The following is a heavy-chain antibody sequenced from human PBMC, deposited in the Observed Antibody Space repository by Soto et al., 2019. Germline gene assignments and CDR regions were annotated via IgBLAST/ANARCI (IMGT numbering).Heavy chain of an antibody. J-gene: IGHJ4*02. Sequence: ASVKVSCKAFGYTFTSYAIHWVRQAPGQRLEWMGWINAGNGNTKYSQKFQGRVTITRDTSASTAYMELTSLRSEDTAVYYCAKDKVPVMVTAPFDYWGQGTLVTVSS. CDR2: INAGNGNT. V-gene: IGHV1-3*01. CDR1: GYTFTSYA. D-gene: IGHD2-21*02. CDR3: AKDKVPVMVTAPFDY.